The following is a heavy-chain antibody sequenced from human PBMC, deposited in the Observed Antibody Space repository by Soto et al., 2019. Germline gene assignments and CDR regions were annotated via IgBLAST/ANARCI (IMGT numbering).Heavy chain of an antibody. CDR3: ARDVLRYFDWLLNFDY. V-gene: IGHV1-3*01. Sequence: QVQLVQSGAEVKKPGASVKVSCKASGYTFTSYAMHWVRQAPGQRLEWMGWISAANGNTRYSQKFQGRVTITRDTXAXRDYLELSSLRSEDTAVYYCARDVLRYFDWLLNFDYWGQGTLVTVSS. CDR2: ISAANGNT. D-gene: IGHD3-9*01. CDR1: GYTFTSYA. J-gene: IGHJ4*02.